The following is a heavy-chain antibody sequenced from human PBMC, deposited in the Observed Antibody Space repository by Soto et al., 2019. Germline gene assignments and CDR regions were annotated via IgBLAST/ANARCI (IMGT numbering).Heavy chain of an antibody. CDR1: GFIFSEST. V-gene: IGHV3-64D*06. CDR2: VSTSGRST. J-gene: IGHJ4*02. CDR3: VKQAHGLDGVAFDY. D-gene: IGHD2-15*01. Sequence: EVQLVESGGGLVQPGGSLRLSCSASGFIFSESTIYWVRQGPGKGLEAISAVSTSGRSTYYADSVKDRFTISRDNSKNTLFLQMGSLRPEDTAIYYCVKQAHGLDGVAFDYWGRGTQVTVAS.